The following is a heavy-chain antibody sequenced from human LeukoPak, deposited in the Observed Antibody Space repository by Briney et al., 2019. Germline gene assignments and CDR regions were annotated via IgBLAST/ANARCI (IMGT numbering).Heavy chain of an antibody. CDR1: GFTFSSYA. CDR3: ARVSRGWFFDY. Sequence: GGSLRLFCAASGFTFSSYAMHWVRQATGKGLEYVSAISSSRCSTYYAHSVKGRFTISRDSSKSTLYLQMGSLRAEHMAMYYCARVSRGWFFDYWGQGNLVTVSS. D-gene: IGHD6-19*01. CDR2: ISSSRCST. V-gene: IGHV3-64*01. J-gene: IGHJ4*02.